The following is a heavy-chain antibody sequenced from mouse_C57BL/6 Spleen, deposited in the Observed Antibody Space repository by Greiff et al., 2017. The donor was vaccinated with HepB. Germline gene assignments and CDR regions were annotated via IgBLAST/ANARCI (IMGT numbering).Heavy chain of an antibody. J-gene: IGHJ3*01. D-gene: IGHD2-5*01. CDR3: ARPTIVTTPFAY. Sequence: EVKVVESGGGLVKPGGSLKLSCAASGFTFSDYGMHWVRQAPEKGLEWVAYISSGSSTIYYADTVKGRFTISRDNAKNTLFLQMTSLRSEDTAMYYCARPTIVTTPFAYWGQGTLVTVSA. CDR2: ISSGSSTI. V-gene: IGHV5-17*01. CDR1: GFTFSDYG.